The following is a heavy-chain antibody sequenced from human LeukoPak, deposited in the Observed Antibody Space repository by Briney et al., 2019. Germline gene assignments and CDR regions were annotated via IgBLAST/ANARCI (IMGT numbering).Heavy chain of an antibody. Sequence: PSETLSLTCAVYGGSFSGYYWSWIRQPPGKGLEWIGEINHSGSTNYNPSLKSRVTISVDTSKNQFSLKLSSVTAADTAVYYCARATHYDYIWGSYRFHNWFDSWGQGTLVTVSS. CDR2: INHSGST. CDR1: GGSFSGYY. CDR3: ARATHYDYIWGSYRFHNWFDS. V-gene: IGHV4-34*01. D-gene: IGHD3-16*02. J-gene: IGHJ5*01.